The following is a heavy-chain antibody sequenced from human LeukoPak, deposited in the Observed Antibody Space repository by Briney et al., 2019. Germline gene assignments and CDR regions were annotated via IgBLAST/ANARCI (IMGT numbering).Heavy chain of an antibody. Sequence: GASVKVSCKASGYTFNTYGITWVRQAPGQGLEWMGIINPSGGSTSYAQKFQGRVTMTRDMSTSTVYMELSSLRSEDTAVYYCARLVGATDWGQGTLVTVSS. CDR3: ARLVGATD. CDR2: INPSGGST. J-gene: IGHJ4*02. D-gene: IGHD1-26*01. V-gene: IGHV1-46*02. CDR1: GYTFNTYG.